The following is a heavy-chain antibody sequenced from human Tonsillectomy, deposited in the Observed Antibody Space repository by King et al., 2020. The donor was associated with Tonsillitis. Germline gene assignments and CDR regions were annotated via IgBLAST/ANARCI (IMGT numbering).Heavy chain of an antibody. D-gene: IGHD3-3*01. V-gene: IGHV4-39*01. Sequence: QLQESGPGLVKPSETLSLTCTVSGGSISSSSYYWGWIRQPPGKGLEWIGRIYYSGSTYYNPSLKSRVTISVDTSKNQFSLKLSSVTAADTAVYYCASRITIFGVVTDNWFDPWGQGTLVTVSS. CDR1: GGSISSSSYY. CDR2: IYYSGST. J-gene: IGHJ5*02. CDR3: ASRITIFGVVTDNWFDP.